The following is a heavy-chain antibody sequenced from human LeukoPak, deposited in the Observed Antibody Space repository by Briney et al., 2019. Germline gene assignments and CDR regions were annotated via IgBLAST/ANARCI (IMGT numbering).Heavy chain of an antibody. CDR1: GFTFSSYW. CDR3: ARSRRGGSYDSDWFDP. V-gene: IGHV3-74*01. J-gene: IGHJ5*02. CDR2: INTDGSST. Sequence: GGSLRLSCAASGFTFSSYWMHWVRQAPGKGLVWVSRINTDGSSTSYADSVKGRFTISRDNAKNTLYLQMNSLRAEDTAVYYCARSRRGGSYDSDWFDPWGQGTLVTVSS. D-gene: IGHD1-26*01.